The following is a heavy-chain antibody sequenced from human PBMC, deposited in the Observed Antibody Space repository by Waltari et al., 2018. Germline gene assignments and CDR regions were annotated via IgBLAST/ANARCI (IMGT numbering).Heavy chain of an antibody. CDR2: INHSGDT. CDR1: GGSFSAYY. Sequence: QVQLQQWGPGLLKPSETLSLTCGIFGGSFSAYYWSWIRQSPGKGLEWIGEINHSGDTNDNPCLKSRLTRSADTSKNHFSLKLTSVTAADTGVYFCARLWATLRFLEWLTEVDRFDVWGPGTMVTVSS. CDR3: ARLWATLRFLEWLTEVDRFDV. J-gene: IGHJ3*01. V-gene: IGHV4-34*01. D-gene: IGHD3-3*01.